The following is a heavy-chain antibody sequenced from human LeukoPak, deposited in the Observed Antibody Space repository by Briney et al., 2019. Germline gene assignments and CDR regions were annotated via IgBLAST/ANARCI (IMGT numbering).Heavy chain of an antibody. CDR3: AKEVTGTGKAFEY. V-gene: IGHV3-23*01. J-gene: IGHJ4*02. Sequence: GGSLRLSCAASGFTFRSYAMSWVRQGPGKGPEWVSGISDDSFSRYYTESLKGRFTISRDNSKNTLHLQMNSLRAEDTAVYYCAKEVTGTGKAFEYWGRGTLVTVSS. CDR1: GFTFRSYA. D-gene: IGHD6-19*01. CDR2: ISDDSFSR.